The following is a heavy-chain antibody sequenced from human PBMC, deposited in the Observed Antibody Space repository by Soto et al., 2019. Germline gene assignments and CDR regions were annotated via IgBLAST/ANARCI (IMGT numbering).Heavy chain of an antibody. CDR2: ISGSGDKT. V-gene: IGHV3-23*01. Sequence: EVHLLDSGGGLVQPGGSLRLSCAASGFTFSNYVMSWVRQAPGKGLEWVSPISGSGDKTYYAYSVKGRFTICRDNSQNARFLQMNSLRAEDTAVYYCAKLALVLALGLEYWGQGTLVTVSS. J-gene: IGHJ4*02. D-gene: IGHD3-16*01. CDR3: AKLALVLALGLEY. CDR1: GFTFSNYV.